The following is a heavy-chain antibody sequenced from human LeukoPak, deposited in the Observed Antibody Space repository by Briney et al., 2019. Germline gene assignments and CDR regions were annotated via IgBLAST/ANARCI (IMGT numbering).Heavy chain of an antibody. CDR2: LNLDGSDK. D-gene: IGHD1-26*01. CDR3: ARDSRIGALDV. CDR1: GFTFSESW. V-gene: IGHV3-7*03. J-gene: IGHJ6*02. Sequence: GGSLRLSCVVSGFTFSESWMSWVRQAPGKGLGWVASLNLDGSDKYYVDSVKGRFTISRDNAKNSLYLQMDSLRVEDTAVYYCARDSRIGALDVWGQGTTVTVSS.